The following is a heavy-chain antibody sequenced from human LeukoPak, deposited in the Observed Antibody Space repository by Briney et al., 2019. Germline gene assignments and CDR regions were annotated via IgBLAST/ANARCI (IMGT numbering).Heavy chain of an antibody. J-gene: IGHJ4*02. CDR1: GMTFDRHG. CDR3: AKEPSPAWMTIYYFDY. D-gene: IGHD4/OR15-4a*01. V-gene: IGHV3-30*02. CDR2: IKYDGSRT. Sequence: QSGGSLRLSCVVSGMTFDRHGMHWVRQPPGKGLEWLAFIKYDGSRTDYEDSVQGRFTVSRDNSKNTLYLQMNSLRAEDTAVYHCAKEPSPAWMTIYYFDYWGQGTLVTVSS.